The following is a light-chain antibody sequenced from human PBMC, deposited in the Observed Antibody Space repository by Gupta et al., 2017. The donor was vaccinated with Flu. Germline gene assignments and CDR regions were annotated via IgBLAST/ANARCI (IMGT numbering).Light chain of an antibody. Sequence: EIVLTLSPGALSLSTGDRATLSCRASQRVSSNYVAWYQHKPGQAPRLLTYGTSNRAPGVPARFSGSGSGTDFTLTISGLEPDDFAVYYCQQFESSPRTFGPGTKVEVK. V-gene: IGKV3-20*01. J-gene: IGKJ1*01. CDR3: QQFESSPRT. CDR2: GTS. CDR1: QRVSSNY.